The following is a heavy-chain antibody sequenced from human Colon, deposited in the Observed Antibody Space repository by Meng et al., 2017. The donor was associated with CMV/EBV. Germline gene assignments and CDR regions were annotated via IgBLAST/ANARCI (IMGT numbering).Heavy chain of an antibody. D-gene: IGHD6-13*01. CDR3: AKGGGSWYLDY. CDR1: GFTFSSYD. J-gene: IGHJ4*02. Sequence: GASLKISCAASGFTFSSYDITWVRQAPGKGLEWVSDISGGGGPTYYADSVKGRFTISSDNSKNTVYLQMNSLSAADTALYYCAKGGGSWYLDYWGQGTLVTVSS. CDR2: ISGGGGPT. V-gene: IGHV3-23*01.